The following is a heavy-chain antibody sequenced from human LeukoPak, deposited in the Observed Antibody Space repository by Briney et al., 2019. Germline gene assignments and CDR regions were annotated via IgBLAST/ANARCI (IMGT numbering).Heavy chain of an antibody. D-gene: IGHD2-2*02. Sequence: ASVKVSCKASGYTFTGYYIYWVRQAPGQGLEWMGWINPNSGGTNYAQKFQRRVAMTRDTSVNTAYMELSRLRSDDTAVYYCARVDSEYCSSTSCYKWFDPWGQGTLVTVSS. CDR1: GYTFTGYY. CDR3: ARVDSEYCSSTSCYKWFDP. CDR2: INPNSGGT. J-gene: IGHJ5*02. V-gene: IGHV1-2*02.